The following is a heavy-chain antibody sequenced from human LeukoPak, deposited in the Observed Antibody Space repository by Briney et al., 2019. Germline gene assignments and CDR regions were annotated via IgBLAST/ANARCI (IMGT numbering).Heavy chain of an antibody. Sequence: PSETLSLTCTVSGGSISNSSYYWGWIRQPPGKGLEWIGSMYYSGSTYYNPSLKSRATISVDTSKNQFSLKLSSVTAADTAVYYCARGLGGRATVVFYWGQGTLVTVSS. D-gene: IGHD4-11*01. CDR3: ARGLGGRATVVFY. J-gene: IGHJ4*02. CDR2: MYYSGST. V-gene: IGHV4-39*01. CDR1: GGSISNSSYY.